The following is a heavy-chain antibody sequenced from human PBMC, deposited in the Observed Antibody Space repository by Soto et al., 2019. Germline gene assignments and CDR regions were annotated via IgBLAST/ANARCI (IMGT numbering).Heavy chain of an antibody. CDR3: ARVGQQLVLGAFDI. CDR1: GFTVSSNY. CDR2: IYSGGST. D-gene: IGHD6-13*01. Sequence: EVQLVESGGGLIQPGGSLRLSCAASGFTVSSNYMSWVRQAPGKGLEWVSVIYSGGSTYYADSVKGRFTISRDNSKNTLYLQMNSLRAEDTAVYYCARVGQQLVLGAFDIWGHGTMVTVSS. J-gene: IGHJ3*02. V-gene: IGHV3-53*01.